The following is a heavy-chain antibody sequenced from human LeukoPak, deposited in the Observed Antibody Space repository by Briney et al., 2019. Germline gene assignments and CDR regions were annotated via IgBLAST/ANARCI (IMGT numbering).Heavy chain of an antibody. CDR2: INPNSGGT. CDR3: ARDIGDYGDYAAFDI. CDR1: GYTFTGYY. J-gene: IGHJ3*02. Sequence: GASVKVSCKASGYTFTGYYMHWVRQAPGQGLEWMGWINPNSGGTNYAQKLQGRVTMTTDTSTSTAYMELRSLRSDDTAMYYCARDIGDYGDYAAFDIWGQGTMVTVSS. D-gene: IGHD4-17*01. V-gene: IGHV1-2*02.